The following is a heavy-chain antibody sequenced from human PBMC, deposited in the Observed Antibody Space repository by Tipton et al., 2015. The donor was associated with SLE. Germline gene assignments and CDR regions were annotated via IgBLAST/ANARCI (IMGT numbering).Heavy chain of an antibody. CDR3: AKPLYDSSGYYYL. D-gene: IGHD3-22*01. Sequence: SLRLSCAASGFTFSSYAMTWVRQDPGKGLEWVSTISAVGGSTDYADSVKGRFTISRDNSENMLYLQMNSLRAEDTAVYYCAKPLYDSSGYYYLWGQGTLVTVSS. CDR1: GFTFSSYA. J-gene: IGHJ4*02. V-gene: IGHV3-23*01. CDR2: ISAVGGST.